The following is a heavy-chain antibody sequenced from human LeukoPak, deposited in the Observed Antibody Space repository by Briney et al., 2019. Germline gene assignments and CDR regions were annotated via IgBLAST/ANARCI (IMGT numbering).Heavy chain of an antibody. CDR2: IYHSGST. CDR3: VRLALTGEMFDY. D-gene: IGHD7-27*01. CDR1: GGSISSGGYY. Sequence: PSQTLSLTCTVSGGSISSGGYYGSWLRQPPGKGGEGIGYIYHSGSTYYNPSRKSRVTISVDTSKNQFSLKLSSVTAADTAVYYCVRLALTGEMFDYWGQGTLVTVSS. J-gene: IGHJ4*02. V-gene: IGHV4-30-2*01.